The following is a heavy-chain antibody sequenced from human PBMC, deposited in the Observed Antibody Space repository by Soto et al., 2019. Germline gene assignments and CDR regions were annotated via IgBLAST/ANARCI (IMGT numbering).Heavy chain of an antibody. V-gene: IGHV3-9*01. CDR2: ITWNSRVL. Sequence: ESGGRLVQPGRSLRLSCVGTGLNFDDFAMHWVRQAPGKGLEWVSGITWNSRVLAYADSVKGRFTISRDNARNSLYLQMDSLRDEDTALYYCAKGRYDFWSPYYFDSWGRGTLVTVSS. J-gene: IGHJ4*02. CDR1: GLNFDDFA. D-gene: IGHD3-3*01. CDR3: AKGRYDFWSPYYFDS.